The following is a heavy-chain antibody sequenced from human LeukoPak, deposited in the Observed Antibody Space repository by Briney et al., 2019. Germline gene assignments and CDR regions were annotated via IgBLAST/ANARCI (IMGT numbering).Heavy chain of an antibody. CDR1: GFTFSSYE. D-gene: IGHD3-10*01. J-gene: IGHJ4*02. CDR3: ARDGTMAYFDY. V-gene: IGHV3-48*03. Sequence: GGSLRLSCAASGFTFSSYEMNWVRQAPGKGLEWVSYISSSGSTIYYADSVKGRFTISRDNAKNSLYLQMNSLRAEDTAVYYCARDGTMAYFDYWGQGTLVTVSS. CDR2: ISSSGSTI.